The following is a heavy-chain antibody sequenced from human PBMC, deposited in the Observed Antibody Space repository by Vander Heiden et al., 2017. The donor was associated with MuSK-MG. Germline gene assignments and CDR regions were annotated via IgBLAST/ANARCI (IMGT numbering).Heavy chain of an antibody. CDR1: GGSISNYY. J-gene: IGHJ6*03. V-gene: IGHV4-4*07. Sequence: QVQLQESGPGLVKPSEILSLTCTVSGGSISNYYWSWVRQPAGKGLEWIGRIYSSGTTNYNPSLKSRVTMSVDTSKNQFSLNLSSVTAADTAVYYCARDKDFWSGPHYYYMDVWGKGTTVTVS. CDR2: IYSSGTT. CDR3: ARDKDFWSGPHYYYMDV. D-gene: IGHD3-3*01.